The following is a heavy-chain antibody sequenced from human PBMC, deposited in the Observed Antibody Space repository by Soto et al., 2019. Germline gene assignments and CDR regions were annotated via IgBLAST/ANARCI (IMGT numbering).Heavy chain of an antibody. V-gene: IGHV4-4*02. CDR3: GGNGYYAIDY. CDR1: GGSITDRW. Sequence: SETLSLTCAVSGGSITDRWWSWVRQPPGKGLEWIGEIYHSGDTTYNPSLGSRVAISVDKSKNQFSLKLSSVTAADTAVYYCGGNGYYAIDYWGQGILVTVSS. CDR2: IYHSGDT. D-gene: IGHD1-26*01. J-gene: IGHJ4*02.